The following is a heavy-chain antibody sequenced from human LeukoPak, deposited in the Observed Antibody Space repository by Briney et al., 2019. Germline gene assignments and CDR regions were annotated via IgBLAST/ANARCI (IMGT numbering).Heavy chain of an antibody. Sequence: GGSLRLSCAASGFTFSSYAMSWVRQAPGKGLEWFSAISGSGGSTYYAYSVKGRFTISRDNSKNTLYLQMNSLRAEDTAVYYCAKGSYYDSSGYYYNYWGQGTLVTVSS. V-gene: IGHV3-23*01. CDR1: GFTFSSYA. CDR3: AKGSYYDSSGYYYNY. D-gene: IGHD3-22*01. CDR2: ISGSGGST. J-gene: IGHJ4*02.